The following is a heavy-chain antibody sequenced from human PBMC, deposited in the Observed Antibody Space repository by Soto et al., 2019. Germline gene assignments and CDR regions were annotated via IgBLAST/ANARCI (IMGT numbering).Heavy chain of an antibody. J-gene: IGHJ5*02. D-gene: IGHD3-9*01. Sequence: GGSLRLSCTASGFTFGDYAMSWFRQAPGKGLEWVGFIRSKAYGGTTEYAASVKGRFTISRDDSKSIAYLQMNSLKTEDTAVYYCTRGRDILTGYVNWFDPWGQGTLVTVSS. V-gene: IGHV3-49*03. CDR2: IRSKAYGGTT. CDR3: TRGRDILTGYVNWFDP. CDR1: GFTFGDYA.